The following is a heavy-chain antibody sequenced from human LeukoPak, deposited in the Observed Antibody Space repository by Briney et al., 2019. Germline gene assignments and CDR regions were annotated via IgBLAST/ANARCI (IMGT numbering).Heavy chain of an antibody. V-gene: IGHV4-59*10. CDR1: GGSFSGYY. Sequence: SETLSLTCAVYGGSFSGYYWSWIRQPAGKGLEWIGRIYTSGSTNCNPSLKSRVTMSVDTSKNQFSLKLSSVTAADTAVYYCARVVYCTDGVCYSRWYFDLWGRGTLVTVSS. D-gene: IGHD2-8*01. J-gene: IGHJ2*01. CDR2: IYTSGST. CDR3: ARVVYCTDGVCYSRWYFDL.